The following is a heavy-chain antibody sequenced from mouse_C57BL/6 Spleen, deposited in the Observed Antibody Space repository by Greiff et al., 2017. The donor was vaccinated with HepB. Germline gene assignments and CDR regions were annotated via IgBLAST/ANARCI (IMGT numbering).Heavy chain of an antibody. CDR3: AGENYDYDGAY. Sequence: EVQRVESGGGLVKPGGSLKLSCAASGFTFSSYAMSWVRQTPEKRLEWVATISDGGSYTYYPDNVKGRFTISRDNAKNNLYLQMSHLKSEDTAMYYCAGENYDYDGAYWGQGTLVTVSA. D-gene: IGHD2-4*01. CDR2: ISDGGSYT. CDR1: GFTFSSYA. J-gene: IGHJ3*01. V-gene: IGHV5-4*01.